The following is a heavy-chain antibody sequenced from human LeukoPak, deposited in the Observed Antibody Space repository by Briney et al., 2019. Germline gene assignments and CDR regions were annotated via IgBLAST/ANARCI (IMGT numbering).Heavy chain of an antibody. V-gene: IGHV1-18*01. CDR1: GYTFTSYG. CDR2: ISAYNGNT. D-gene: IGHD3-3*01. Sequence: ASVKVSSKASGYTFTSYGISWVRQAPGQGLEWMGWISAYNGNTNYAQKLQGRVTITTDTSTSTAYMELRSLRSDDTAVYYCARSRDFWSGSSNWFDPWGQGTLVTVSS. J-gene: IGHJ5*02. CDR3: ARSRDFWSGSSNWFDP.